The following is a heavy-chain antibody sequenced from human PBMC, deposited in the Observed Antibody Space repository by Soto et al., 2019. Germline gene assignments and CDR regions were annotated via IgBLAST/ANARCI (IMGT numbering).Heavy chain of an antibody. Sequence: QVQLVQSGDEVKKPGASVKVSCKASGYIFVNYGIAWVRQAPGQGREWMGWISPYTGNTHSASKVQGRLTMTTDTSTSTAYMDLGSLTSDDTAVYYCVMVDNYVTPTPQDVWGKGTTVTVSS. CDR3: VMVDNYVTPTPQDV. CDR1: GYIFVNYG. J-gene: IGHJ6*04. D-gene: IGHD3-16*01. CDR2: ISPYTGNT. V-gene: IGHV1-18*01.